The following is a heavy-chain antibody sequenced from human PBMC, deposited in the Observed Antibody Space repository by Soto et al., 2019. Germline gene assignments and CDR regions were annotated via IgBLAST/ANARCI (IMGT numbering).Heavy chain of an antibody. D-gene: IGHD2-2*01. V-gene: IGHV4-31*11. J-gene: IGHJ5*02. CDR3: ARALWGPAGHINWFDP. CDR1: GGSLSSGGYS. CDR2: IYYSGST. Sequence: SDTLSLTCAVSGGSLSSGGYSWSWIRQPPGKGLEWIGYIYYSGSTYCNPSLKSRLTISVDTSENQFPLKLSSVTAADTAVYYCARALWGPAGHINWFDPWGQGTLVTVS.